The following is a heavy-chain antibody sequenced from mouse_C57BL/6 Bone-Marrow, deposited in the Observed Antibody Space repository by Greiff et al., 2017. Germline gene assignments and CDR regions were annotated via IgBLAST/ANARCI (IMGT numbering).Heavy chain of an antibody. D-gene: IGHD2-10*02. CDR1: GYAFTNYL. CDR3: ARGYRNHRYFDV. J-gene: IGHJ1*03. Sequence: QVQLQQSGAELVRPGTSVKVSCKASGYAFTNYLIEWVKQRPGQGLEWIGVINPGSGGTNYNEKFKGKATLTADKSSSTAYMQLSSLTSEDSAVYFCARGYRNHRYFDVWGTGTTVTVSS. CDR2: INPGSGGT. V-gene: IGHV1-54*01.